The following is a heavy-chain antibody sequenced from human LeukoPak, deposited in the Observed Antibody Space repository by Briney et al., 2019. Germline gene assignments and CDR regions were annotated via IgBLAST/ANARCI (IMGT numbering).Heavy chain of an antibody. Sequence: PGGSLRLSCTASGFTFSSYGMHWVRQAPGKGLEWVAVIWFDGSNKYYADSVKGRLTISRDNSKSTLYLQMNSLRAEDTAVYYCAKAVAATGHYHFGMDVWGQGTTVTVSS. V-gene: IGHV3-33*06. CDR2: IWFDGSNK. J-gene: IGHJ6*02. CDR3: AKAVAATGHYHFGMDV. D-gene: IGHD6-19*01. CDR1: GFTFSSYG.